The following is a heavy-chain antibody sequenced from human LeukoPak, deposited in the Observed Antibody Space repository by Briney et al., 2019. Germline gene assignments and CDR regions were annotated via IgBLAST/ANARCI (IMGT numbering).Heavy chain of an antibody. J-gene: IGHJ4*02. CDR1: GGSISSSSYY. V-gene: IGHV4-39*07. D-gene: IGHD6-19*01. CDR3: ARCERRKEWLAGGVDY. CDR2: IYYSGST. Sequence: PSETLSLTCTVSGGSISSSSYYWGWIRQPPGKGLEWIGSIYYSGSTYYNPSLKSRVTISVDTSKNQFSLKLSSVTAADTAVYYCARCERRKEWLAGGVDYWGQGTLVTVSS.